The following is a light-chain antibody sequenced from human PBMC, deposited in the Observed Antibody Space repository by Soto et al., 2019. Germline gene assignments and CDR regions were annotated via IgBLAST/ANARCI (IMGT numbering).Light chain of an antibody. CDR3: QQYYSYPPT. Sequence: AIRMTQSPSSFSASTGDRVTITCRASQGISSYLAWYQQKPGKAPKLLIYAASTLQSGVPSRFSGSGSGTDFTLTIGCLQSEDCATYYCQQYYSYPPTFGQGTKVEIK. CDR1: QGISSY. CDR2: AAS. V-gene: IGKV1-8*01. J-gene: IGKJ1*01.